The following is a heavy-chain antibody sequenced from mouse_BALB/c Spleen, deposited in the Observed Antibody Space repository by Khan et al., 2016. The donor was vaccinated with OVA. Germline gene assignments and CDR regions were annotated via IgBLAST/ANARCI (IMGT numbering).Heavy chain of an antibody. Sequence: VQLQESGAELVRPGVSVKISCKASGYTFTDYAMHWVKQRHAKSLEWIGVISTNYGDADYNQKFQGKASMTVDRSSSTVYMELARLTSEDSTIYYCVRGGNFAYWGQGTLVTVSA. D-gene: IGHD1-1*02. CDR1: GYTFTDYA. CDR2: ISTNYGDA. J-gene: IGHJ3*01. V-gene: IGHV1S137*01. CDR3: VRGGNFAY.